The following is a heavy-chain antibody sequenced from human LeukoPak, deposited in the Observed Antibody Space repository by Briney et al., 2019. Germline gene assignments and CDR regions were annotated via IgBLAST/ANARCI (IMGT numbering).Heavy chain of an antibody. J-gene: IGHJ4*02. CDR3: AREDYYDSSGYYLIDY. CDR2: IDWDDDK. V-gene: IGHV2-70*04. CDR1: GFSLSTSGMR. Sequence: SGPALVKPTQTLTLTCTFSGFSLSTSGMRVSWIRQPPGKALEWLARIDWDDDKFYSTSLKTRLTISKDTSKNQVVLTMTSMDPVDTATYYCAREDYYDSSGYYLIDYWGQGTLVTVSS. D-gene: IGHD3-22*01.